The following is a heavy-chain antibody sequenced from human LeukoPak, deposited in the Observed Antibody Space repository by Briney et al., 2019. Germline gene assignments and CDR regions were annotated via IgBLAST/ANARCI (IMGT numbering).Heavy chain of an antibody. CDR2: ISAYNGNT. J-gene: IGHJ5*02. D-gene: IGHD2-2*01. CDR1: GYTFSSYG. V-gene: IGHV1-18*01. Sequence: ASVKVSXKASGYTFSSYGISWVRQAPGQGLEWMGWISAYNGNTNYAQMVRGRVTMTTDTSTSTAYMEVRSLRSDDTAMYYCARDVGDIVTVPAAISVPWGQGTLVTVSS. CDR3: ARDVGDIVTVPAAISVP.